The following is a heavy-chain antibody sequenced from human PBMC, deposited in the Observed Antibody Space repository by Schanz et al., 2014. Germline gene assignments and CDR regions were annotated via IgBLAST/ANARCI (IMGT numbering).Heavy chain of an antibody. Sequence: QVQLVQSGAEVKKPGASVKVSCKASGYSFISHAIHWVRQAPGQRLEWMGWISPYNGNTNYAQKLQGRVTMTADTSTSTAYMDLRSLRSDDTAVYYCARDGVDAAAGGNYWGQGTLVTVSS. CDR2: ISPYNGNT. CDR3: ARDGVDAAAGGNY. J-gene: IGHJ4*02. CDR1: GYSFISHA. D-gene: IGHD6-13*01. V-gene: IGHV1-3*01.